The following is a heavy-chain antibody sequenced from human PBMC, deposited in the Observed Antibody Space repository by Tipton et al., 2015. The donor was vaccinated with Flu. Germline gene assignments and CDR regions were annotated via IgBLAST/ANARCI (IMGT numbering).Heavy chain of an antibody. CDR3: ARDRGFGAYTFDY. V-gene: IGHV1-46*01. CDR2: IYPSGGGT. Sequence: QLVRSGAEVKKPGASVRISCTASGYTFTNYNMHWVRQAPGQGPEWMGIIYPSGGGTTYAQRFQGRVTLTRDKSTSTVYMELSSLRSEDTAFYYCARDRGFGAYTFDYWGQGTLVTVAS. D-gene: IGHD3-10*01. CDR1: GYTFTNYN. J-gene: IGHJ4*02.